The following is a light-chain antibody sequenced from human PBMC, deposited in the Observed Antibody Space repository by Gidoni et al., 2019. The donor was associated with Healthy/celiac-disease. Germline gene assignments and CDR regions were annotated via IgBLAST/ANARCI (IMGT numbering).Light chain of an antibody. CDR3: QQYGSSPWT. Sequence: EIVFTQSPGTLSLSPGERATLSCRASQSISTSYLAWYQQKPGQAPRLLIYGASSRASGIPDRFSGSGSGTDFILTISRLEPEDFAVYYCQQYGSSPWTFGQGTKVEIK. CDR1: QSISTSY. V-gene: IGKV3-20*01. CDR2: GAS. J-gene: IGKJ1*01.